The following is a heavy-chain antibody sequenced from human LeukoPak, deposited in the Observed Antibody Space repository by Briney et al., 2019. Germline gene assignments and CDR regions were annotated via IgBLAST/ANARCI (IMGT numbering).Heavy chain of an antibody. Sequence: SGTLSLTCSVSGGYFSNNFWSWVRQPAGKGLECIGRIYPSGNTNYNPSLKSRVTLSVDTSKTQFSLNLSSVTAADTAVYYCAREDSGSYYNYYYFYMDVWGKGTTVTISS. CDR2: IYPSGNT. CDR3: AREDSGSYYNYYYFYMDV. CDR1: GGYFSNNF. D-gene: IGHD3-10*01. J-gene: IGHJ6*03. V-gene: IGHV4-4*07.